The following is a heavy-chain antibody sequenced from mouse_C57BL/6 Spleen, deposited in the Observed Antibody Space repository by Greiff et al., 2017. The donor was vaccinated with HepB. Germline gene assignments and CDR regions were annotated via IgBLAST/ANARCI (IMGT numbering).Heavy chain of an antibody. D-gene: IGHD1-1*01. V-gene: IGHV1-78*01. CDR3: ARMENYYGSSPYYFDY. CDR1: GYTFTDHT. J-gene: IGHJ2*01. CDR2: IYPRDGST. Sequence: VQLQQSDAELVKPGASVKISCKVSGYTFTDHTIHWMKQRPEQGLEWIGYIYPRDGSTKYNEKFKGKATLTAYKSSSTAYMQLNSLTSEDSAVYFCARMENYYGSSPYYFDYWGQGTTLTVSS.